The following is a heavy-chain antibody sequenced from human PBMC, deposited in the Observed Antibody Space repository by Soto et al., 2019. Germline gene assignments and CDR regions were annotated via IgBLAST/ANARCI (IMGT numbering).Heavy chain of an antibody. D-gene: IGHD3-3*01. CDR1: GFTFSHYV. CDR3: AKGLLGSGYYLDY. Sequence: EVQLLDSGGGLVQPGGSLRLSCADSGFTFSHYVMNWVRHAPGKGLDWVSAISASGGSTYYADSVKGRFTISRDNSKNTLYLQMSSLRAEDTAVYYCAKGLLGSGYYLDYWGQGTLVTVSS. CDR2: ISASGGST. V-gene: IGHV3-23*01. J-gene: IGHJ4*02.